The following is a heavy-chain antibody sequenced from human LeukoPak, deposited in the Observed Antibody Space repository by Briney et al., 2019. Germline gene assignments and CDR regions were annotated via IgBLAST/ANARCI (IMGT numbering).Heavy chain of an antibody. D-gene: IGHD3-22*01. V-gene: IGHV4-59*01. CDR1: GGSISSYY. CDR3: ARAAGYYYDSSGYYYYDY. Sequence: SETLSPTCTVSGGSISSYYWSWIRQPPGKGLEWIGYIYYSGSTNYNPSLKSRVTISVDTSKNQFSLKLSSVTAADTAVYYCARAAGYYYDSSGYYYYDYWGQGTLVTVSS. CDR2: IYYSGST. J-gene: IGHJ4*02.